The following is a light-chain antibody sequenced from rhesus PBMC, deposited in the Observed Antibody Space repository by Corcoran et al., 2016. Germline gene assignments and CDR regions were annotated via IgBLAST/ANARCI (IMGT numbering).Light chain of an antibody. J-gene: IGKJ2*01. CDR2: EAS. CDR1: QVINSW. Sequence: DIQMTQSPSSLSASVGDTVTITCRASQVINSWLAWYQQKPGKAPKLLIHEASRLQIGVPSRFSGSGSGTDFTLTISSLQSEDFATYYCQQYTSRPYSFGLGTKVEIK. V-gene: IGKV1-22*01. CDR3: QQYTSRPYS.